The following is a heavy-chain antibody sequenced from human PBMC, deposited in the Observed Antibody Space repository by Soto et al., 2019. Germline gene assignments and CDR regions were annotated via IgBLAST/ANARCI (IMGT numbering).Heavy chain of an antibody. CDR2: IIPIFGTA. J-gene: IGHJ6*02. D-gene: IGHD1-26*01. Sequence: QVQLVQSGAEVKKPGSSVKVSCKASGGTFSSYAISWVRQAPGPGLEWMGGIIPIFGTANYAQKFQGRVTITADESTSTAYMELSSLRSEDTAVYYCEIEAVGATSRNYGMDVWGQGTTVTVSS. V-gene: IGHV1-69*01. CDR1: GGTFSSYA. CDR3: EIEAVGATSRNYGMDV.